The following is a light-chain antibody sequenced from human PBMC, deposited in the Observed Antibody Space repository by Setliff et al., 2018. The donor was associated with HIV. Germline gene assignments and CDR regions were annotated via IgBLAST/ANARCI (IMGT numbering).Light chain of an antibody. CDR2: QAT. CDR3: CSNTGSNTYV. J-gene: IGLJ1*01. Sequence: QSVLTQPASVSGSPGQSITISCTGTSSDIGRYNLVSWYQQYPGKAPKLMIYQATKRPSGVSNRFSGSKSGNTASPTISGLQAEDEADYYCCSNTGSNTYVFGSGTKV. CDR1: SSDIGRYNL. V-gene: IGLV2-23*01.